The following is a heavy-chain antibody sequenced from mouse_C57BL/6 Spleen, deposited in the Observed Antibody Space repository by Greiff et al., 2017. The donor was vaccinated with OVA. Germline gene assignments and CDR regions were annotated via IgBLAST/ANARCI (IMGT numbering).Heavy chain of an antibody. CDR3: ARHEYGTAQAAYYYAMDY. CDR2: FYPGSGSI. V-gene: IGHV1-62-2*01. Sequence: QVQLQQSGAELVKPGASVKLSCKASGYTFTEYTIHWVKQRSGQGLEWIGWFYPGSGSIKYNEKFKDKATLTADKSSSTVYMELSRLTSEDSAVYFCARHEYGTAQAAYYYAMDYWGQGTSVTVSS. J-gene: IGHJ4*01. D-gene: IGHD3-2*02. CDR1: GYTFTEYT.